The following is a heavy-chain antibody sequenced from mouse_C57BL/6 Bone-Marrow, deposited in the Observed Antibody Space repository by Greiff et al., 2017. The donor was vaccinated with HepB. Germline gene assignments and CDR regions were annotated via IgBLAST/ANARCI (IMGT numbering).Heavy chain of an antibody. Sequence: EVMLVESGGGLVQPGGSLKLSCAASGIDFSRYWMSWVRRAPGKGLEWIGEINPDSSTINYAPSLKDKFIISRDNSKNTLYLQMSKVRSEDTALYYYELWSRRGFDYWGQGTLVTVSA. CDR1: GIDFSRYW. J-gene: IGHJ3*01. CDR3: ELWSRRGFDY. D-gene: IGHD2-2*01. CDR2: INPDSSTI. V-gene: IGHV4-1*01.